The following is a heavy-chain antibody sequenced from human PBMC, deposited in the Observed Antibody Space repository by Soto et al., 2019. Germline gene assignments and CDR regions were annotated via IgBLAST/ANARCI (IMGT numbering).Heavy chain of an antibody. CDR2: FDPEDGET. V-gene: IGHV1-24*01. CDR1: GYTLTELS. J-gene: IGHJ3*02. Sequence: ASVEVSCEVSGYTLTELSMQWVRQAPGKGLEWMGGFDPEDGETIYAQKFQGRVTMTEDTSTDTAYMELSSLRSEDTAVYYCAIGLLRVAFDIWGQGTMVTVSS. D-gene: IGHD3-10*01. CDR3: AIGLLRVAFDI.